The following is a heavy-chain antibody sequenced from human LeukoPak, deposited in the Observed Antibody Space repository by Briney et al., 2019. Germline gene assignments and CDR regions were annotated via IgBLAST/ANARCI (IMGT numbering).Heavy chain of an antibody. J-gene: IGHJ4*02. CDR2: IYYSGST. V-gene: IGHV4-39*07. Sequence: SETLSLTCTVSGGSISSSSYYWGWIRQPPGKGLEWIGSIYYSGSTYYNPSLKSRVTISVDTSKNQFSLKLSSVTAADTAVYYCARVDYYGSGRSIDYWGQGTLVTVSS. CDR3: ARVDYYGSGRSIDY. CDR1: GGSISSSSYY. D-gene: IGHD3-10*01.